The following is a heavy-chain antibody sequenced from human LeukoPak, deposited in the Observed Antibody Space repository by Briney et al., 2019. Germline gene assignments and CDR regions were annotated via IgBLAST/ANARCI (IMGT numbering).Heavy chain of an antibody. Sequence: GGSLRLSCAASGFTFSNAWMNWVRQAPGKGLEWVGRIKSKTDGGTTDYAAPVKGRFTISRDDSKNTLYLQMNSLKTEDTAVYYCTTAGYYYDSSGYQGYFDYWGQGTLVTVSS. D-gene: IGHD3-22*01. V-gene: IGHV3-15*07. CDR2: IKSKTDGGTT. J-gene: IGHJ4*02. CDR1: GFTFSNAW. CDR3: TTAGYYYDSSGYQGYFDY.